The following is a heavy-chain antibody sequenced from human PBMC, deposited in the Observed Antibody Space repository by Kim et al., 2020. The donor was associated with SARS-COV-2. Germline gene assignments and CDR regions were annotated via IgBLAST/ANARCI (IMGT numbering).Heavy chain of an antibody. J-gene: IGHJ3*02. CDR3: ARWGLGPPGFDWLLPNAFDI. CDR1: GGSISSYY. CDR2: IYYSGST. Sequence: SETLSLTCTVSGGSISSYYWSWIRQPPGKGLEWIGYIYYSGSTNYNPSLKSRVTISVDTSKNQFSLKLSSVTAADTAVYYCARWGLGPPGFDWLLPNAFDIWGQGTMVTVSS. D-gene: IGHD3-9*01. V-gene: IGHV4-59*01.